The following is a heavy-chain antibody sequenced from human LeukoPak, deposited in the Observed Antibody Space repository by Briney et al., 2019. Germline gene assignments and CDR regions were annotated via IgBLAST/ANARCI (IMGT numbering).Heavy chain of an antibody. J-gene: IGHJ6*02. D-gene: IGHD3-10*01. V-gene: IGHV3-48*02. CDR3: ASQSGFTSGMDV. CDR1: GFSFRTFG. Sequence: GGSLRLSCAASGFSFRTFGMNGFRQAPGKGREWVSYISGTSGTIYYADSVKGRFTISRDNAKNSLYLQMNSLRDEDTAVYYCASQSGFTSGMDVWGQGTTVTVSS. CDR2: ISGTSGTI.